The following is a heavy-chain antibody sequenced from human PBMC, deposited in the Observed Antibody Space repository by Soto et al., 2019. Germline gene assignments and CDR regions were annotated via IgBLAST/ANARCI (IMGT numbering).Heavy chain of an antibody. Sequence: HAQLVQSGAEVKKPGASANISCKASGYTFTRYNIHWVRQAPGQGLEWMGIIDTRGGSTDYTQRFQGRVTMTRDTSTGTVYMHLSSLGSEDTAIYYCARDLPRDLVRGSFDIWGQGTMVTVSS. D-gene: IGHD3-10*01. CDR1: GYTFTRYN. V-gene: IGHV1-46*01. J-gene: IGHJ3*02. CDR3: ARDLPRDLVRGSFDI. CDR2: IDTRGGST.